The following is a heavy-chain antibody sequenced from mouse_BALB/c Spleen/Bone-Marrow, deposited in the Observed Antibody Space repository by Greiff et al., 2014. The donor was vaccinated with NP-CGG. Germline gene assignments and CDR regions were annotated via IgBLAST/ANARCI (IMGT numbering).Heavy chain of an antibody. V-gene: IGHV2-5-1*01. CDR3: AKNDDDARAY. CDR2: IWRRGST. CDR1: GFSLTSYG. J-gene: IGHJ4*01. D-gene: IGHD2-12*01. Sequence: VKLEESGPSLVQPSQSLSITCTVSGFSLTSYGVHWVRQSPGKGLEWLGVIWRRGSTDYNAAFMSRLSITKDNSKSQVFFKMNSLQADDTAIYYCAKNDDDARAYWGQGPPVPVPP.